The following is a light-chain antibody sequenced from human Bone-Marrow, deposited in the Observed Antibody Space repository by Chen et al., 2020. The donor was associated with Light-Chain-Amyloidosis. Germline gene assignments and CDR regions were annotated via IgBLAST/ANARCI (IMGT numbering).Light chain of an antibody. CDR2: QDG. CDR3: QAWDSSTGV. J-gene: IGLJ1*01. V-gene: IGLV3-1*01. CDR1: KLGDKY. Sequence: SYELTQPPSVSVSPGQTATITCSGDKLGDKYASWYQQKPGQSPVVVIYQDGKRPSGIPERFSGSNSGNTATLTISGTQAMDEADYYCQAWDSSTGVFGTGTKVTVL.